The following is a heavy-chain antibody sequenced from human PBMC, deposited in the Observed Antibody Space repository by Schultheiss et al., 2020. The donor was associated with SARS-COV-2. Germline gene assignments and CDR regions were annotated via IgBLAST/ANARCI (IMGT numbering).Heavy chain of an antibody. J-gene: IGHJ6*02. D-gene: IGHD3-3*01. V-gene: IGHV4-59*01. CDR3: ARDRDFWSGGGYGMDV. CDR1: GGSISSYY. CDR2: FYYRGST. Sequence: SQTLSLTCTVSGGSISSYYWSWIRQPPGKGLEWIGYFYYRGSTHYNPSLKSRVTISVDTSKNQFSLKLSSVTAADTAVYYCARDRDFWSGGGYGMDVWGQGTTVTVSS.